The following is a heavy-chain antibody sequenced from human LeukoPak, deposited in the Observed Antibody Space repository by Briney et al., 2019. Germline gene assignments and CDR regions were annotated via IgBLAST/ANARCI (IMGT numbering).Heavy chain of an antibody. CDR1: GGSFSGYY. CDR2: INHSGST. J-gene: IGHJ4*02. V-gene: IGHV4-34*01. CDR3: ARVGGRRGYSGYDLFPYTYYFDY. D-gene: IGHD5-12*01. Sequence: PSETLSLTCAVYGGSFSGYYWSWIRQPPGKGLEWIGEINHSGSTNYNPSLKSRVTISVDTSKNQFSLKLSSVTAADTAVYYCARVGGRRGYSGYDLFPYTYYFDYWGQGTLVTVSS.